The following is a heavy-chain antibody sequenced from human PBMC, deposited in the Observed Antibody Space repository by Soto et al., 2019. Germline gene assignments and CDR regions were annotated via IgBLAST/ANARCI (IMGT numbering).Heavy chain of an antibody. CDR1: GFTFSTYS. J-gene: IGHJ4*02. V-gene: IGHV3-21*01. CDR2: ISSNSNYI. Sequence: PVGSLRLSCAASGFTFSTYSMNWVRQAPGKGLEWVSSISSNSNYIYYADSVKGRFTISRDNAKNSLYLQMNSLRAEDTAVYYCARAPYYYDNSGYYYWGQGTLVTVSS. CDR3: ARAPYYYDNSGYYY. D-gene: IGHD3-22*01.